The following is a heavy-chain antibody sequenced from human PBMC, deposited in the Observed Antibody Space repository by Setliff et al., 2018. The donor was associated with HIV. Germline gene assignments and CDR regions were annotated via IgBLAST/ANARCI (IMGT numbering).Heavy chain of an antibody. Sequence: SVKVSCKASGGTFTSYVISWVRQAPGQGLEWMGGIIPILGIASYSQEFQGRVTITTDEYTSTAYMEVSSLRSEDTAVSYCALPYCSGGNCWSSASLPPAGWFDPWGQGTLVTVSS. J-gene: IGHJ5*02. CDR2: IIPILGIA. CDR1: GGTFTSYV. D-gene: IGHD2-15*01. V-gene: IGHV1-69*10. CDR3: ALPYCSGGNCWSSASLPPAGWFDP.